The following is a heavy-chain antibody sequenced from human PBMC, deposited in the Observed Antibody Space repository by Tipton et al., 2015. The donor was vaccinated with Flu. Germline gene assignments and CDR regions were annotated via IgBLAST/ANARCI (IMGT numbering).Heavy chain of an antibody. CDR1: GYTFTNYW. Sequence: QLVQSGTEVKKPGESLKISCKGSGYTFTNYWIGWVRQMPGKGLEWMGMIYPGDSDIRYGPSSQGQVTMSVDNSISTVYLQWSSLETSDTAVYYCVRPATAYNSDDYWGQGILVTVSS. CDR2: IYPGDSDI. J-gene: IGHJ4*02. CDR3: VRPATAYNSDDY. D-gene: IGHD6-25*01. V-gene: IGHV5-51*01.